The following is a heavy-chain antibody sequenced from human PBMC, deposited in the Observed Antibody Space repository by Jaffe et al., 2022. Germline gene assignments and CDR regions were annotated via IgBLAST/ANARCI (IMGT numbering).Heavy chain of an antibody. CDR1: GFSLSNARMG. V-gene: IGHV2-26*01. J-gene: IGHJ6*03. Sequence: QVTLKESGPVLVKPTETLTLTCTVSGFSLSNARMGVSWIRQPPGKALEWLAHIFSNDEKSYSTSLKSRLTISKDTSKSQVVLTMTNMDPVDTATYYCARILGYCTGGVCQYYYYYYMDVWGKGTTVTVSS. CDR3: ARILGYCTGGVCQYYYYYYMDV. CDR2: IFSNDEK. D-gene: IGHD2-8*02.